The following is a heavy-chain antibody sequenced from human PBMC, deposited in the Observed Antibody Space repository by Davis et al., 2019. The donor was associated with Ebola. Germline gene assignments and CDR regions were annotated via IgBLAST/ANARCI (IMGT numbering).Heavy chain of an antibody. CDR3: ARDLAYYYDSSGYSTYWYFDL. CDR1: GGSISSSY. CDR2: IYYSESS. D-gene: IGHD3-22*01. Sequence: GSLRLSCTVSGGSISSSYWSWIRQPPGKGLEWIGYIYYSESSNYNPSLKSRVTISVDTSKNHFSLKLGLVTAADTAVYYCARDLAYYYDSSGYSTYWYFDLWGRGTLVTVSS. V-gene: IGHV4-59*01. J-gene: IGHJ2*01.